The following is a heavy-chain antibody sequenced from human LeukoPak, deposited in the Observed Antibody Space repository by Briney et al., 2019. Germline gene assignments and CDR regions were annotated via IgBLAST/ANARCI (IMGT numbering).Heavy chain of an antibody. CDR2: IVGSGDTT. J-gene: IGHJ4*02. D-gene: IGHD4-17*01. Sequence: GGSLRLSCAASGFTFSSFAMSWARQAPGKGLEWVANIVGSGDTTYYADSVEGRFTISRDNSNNMLYLQMNSLRAEDTALYYCAKRDYGHDSAPPLLNYWGQGTLVTVSS. CDR1: GFTFSSFA. CDR3: AKRDYGHDSAPPLLNY. V-gene: IGHV3-23*01.